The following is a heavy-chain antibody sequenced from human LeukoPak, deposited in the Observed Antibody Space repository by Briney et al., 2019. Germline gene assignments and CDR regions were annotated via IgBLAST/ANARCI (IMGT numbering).Heavy chain of an antibody. CDR3: ARVTTVTKRYYYYYGMDV. CDR1: GGTFSSYA. Sequence: GASVKVSCKASGGTFSSYAISWVRQAPGQGLEWMGGIIPIFGTANYAQKFQGRVTITADKSTSTAYMELSSLRSEDTAVYYCARVTTVTKRYYYYYGMDVWGQGTTVTVSS. CDR2: IIPIFGTA. D-gene: IGHD4-17*01. J-gene: IGHJ6*02. V-gene: IGHV1-69*06.